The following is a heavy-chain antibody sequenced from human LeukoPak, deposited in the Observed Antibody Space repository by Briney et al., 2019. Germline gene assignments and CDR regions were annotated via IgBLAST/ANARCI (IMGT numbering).Heavy chain of an antibody. CDR2: INPNSGGT. J-gene: IGHJ4*02. D-gene: IGHD3-22*01. CDR1: GYTFTGYY. Sequence: ASVKVSCKASGYTFTGYYMHWVRQAPGQGLEWMGWINPNSGGTNYAQEFQGRVTMTRDTSISTAYMELSRLRSDDTAVYYCARVSVDSSGYYLYYFDYWGQGTLVTVSS. CDR3: ARVSVDSSGYYLYYFDY. V-gene: IGHV1-2*02.